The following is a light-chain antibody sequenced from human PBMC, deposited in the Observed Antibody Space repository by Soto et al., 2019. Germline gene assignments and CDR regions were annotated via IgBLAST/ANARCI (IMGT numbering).Light chain of an antibody. Sequence: QSALTQPASVSGSPGQSITISCTGTSSDVGGYNYVSWYQQHPGKAPKLMIYEVSNRPSGVSNRFSGSKSGNTDSLTISGLXXXDXADYXXSSYTSSSIDYVFGTGTKLTVL. CDR3: SSYTSSSIDYV. CDR2: EVS. V-gene: IGLV2-14*01. J-gene: IGLJ1*01. CDR1: SSDVGGYNY.